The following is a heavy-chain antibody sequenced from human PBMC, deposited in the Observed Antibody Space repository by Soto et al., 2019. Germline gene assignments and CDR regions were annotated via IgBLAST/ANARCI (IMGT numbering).Heavy chain of an antibody. V-gene: IGHV3-30*04. CDR3: AREYCSGGSCYSGGVGYFDY. Sequence: GGSLRLSCAASGFTFSSYAMHWVRQAPGKGLEWVAVKSYDGSNKYYADSVKGRFTISRDNSKNTLYLQMNSLRAEDTAVYYCAREYCSGGSCYSGGVGYFDYWGQGTLVTVSS. J-gene: IGHJ4*02. D-gene: IGHD2-15*01. CDR2: KSYDGSNK. CDR1: GFTFSSYA.